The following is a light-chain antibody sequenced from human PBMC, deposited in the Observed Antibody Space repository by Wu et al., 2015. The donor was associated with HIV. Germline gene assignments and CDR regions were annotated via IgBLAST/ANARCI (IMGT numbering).Light chain of an antibody. CDR1: QAISNS. V-gene: IGKV1-NL1*01. CDR2: SAS. J-gene: IGKJ3*01. Sequence: IQMTQSPSSLSASVGDRVTITCRASQAISNSLAWYQQKPGKAPKLLLYSASTLESGVPSRFSGSGSGTDFTLTISSLQPEDLATYYCQQSYSTPRVTFGPGTKVHIK. CDR3: QQSYSTPRVT.